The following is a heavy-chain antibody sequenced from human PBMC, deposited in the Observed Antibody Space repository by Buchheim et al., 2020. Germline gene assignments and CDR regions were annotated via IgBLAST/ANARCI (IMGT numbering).Heavy chain of an antibody. Sequence: QVQLVESGGGVVQPGRSLRLSCAASGFTFSSYGMHWVRQAPGKGLEWVAVISYDGSNKYYADSVKGRFTISRDNSKNTLYLQMNSLRAEDTAVYYCAKGVVVVVAANYYYYYGMDVWGQGTT. CDR1: GFTFSSYG. J-gene: IGHJ6*02. D-gene: IGHD2-15*01. CDR3: AKGVVVVVAANYYYYYGMDV. CDR2: ISYDGSNK. V-gene: IGHV3-30*18.